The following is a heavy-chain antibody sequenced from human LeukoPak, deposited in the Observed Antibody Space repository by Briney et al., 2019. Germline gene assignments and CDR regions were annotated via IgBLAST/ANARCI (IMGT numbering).Heavy chain of an antibody. Sequence: SETLSLTCTVSGGSISSSSYYWGWIRQPPGKGLEWIGSIYYSGSTYYNPSLKSRVTISVDTSKNQFSLKLSSVTAADTAVYYCARDSEGFPGTYPHWYFDLWGRGTLVTVSS. V-gene: IGHV4-39*07. CDR2: IYYSGST. J-gene: IGHJ2*01. D-gene: IGHD1-26*01. CDR3: ARDSEGFPGTYPHWYFDL. CDR1: GGSISSSSYY.